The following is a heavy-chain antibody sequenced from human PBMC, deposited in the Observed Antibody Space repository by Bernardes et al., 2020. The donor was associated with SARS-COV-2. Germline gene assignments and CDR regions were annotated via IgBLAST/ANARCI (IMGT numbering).Heavy chain of an antibody. CDR1: GFTFSSYW. Sequence: GGSLRLSCAASGFTFSSYWMHWVRQAPGNGLVWVSRITTAGSRTTYADSLGGRFIISRDNDKNLLYLQMDSLRAEDTAVYYCARIDEVTGRDYWGQGTLVTVSS. V-gene: IGHV3-74*01. D-gene: IGHD6-19*01. J-gene: IGHJ4*02. CDR2: ITTAGSRT. CDR3: ARIDEVTGRDY.